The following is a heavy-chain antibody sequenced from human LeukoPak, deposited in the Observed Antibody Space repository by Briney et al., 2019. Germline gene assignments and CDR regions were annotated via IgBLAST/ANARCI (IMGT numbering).Heavy chain of an antibody. CDR2: IKQDGSEK. Sequence: GGSLRLSCAASGFTFRNYWMSWVRQAPGKGLEWVANIKQDGSEKYYVDSVKGRFIISRDNAKDSLYLQMNSLRAEDTAVYYCARGRGLTIFGVVSWFDSWGQGTQVTVSS. D-gene: IGHD3-3*01. CDR3: ARGRGLTIFGVVSWFDS. V-gene: IGHV3-7*01. CDR1: GFTFRNYW. J-gene: IGHJ5*01.